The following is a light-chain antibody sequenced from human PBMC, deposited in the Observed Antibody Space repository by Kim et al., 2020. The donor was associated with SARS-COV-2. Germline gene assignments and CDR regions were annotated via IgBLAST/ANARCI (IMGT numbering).Light chain of an antibody. V-gene: IGKV3-20*01. CDR3: QHYGNSPIL. CDR1: QSVGTSY. Sequence: ETVLTQSPGTVSLSPGERATISCRASQSVGTSYLAWYQQKPGLAPRLLIYGVFNRATGIPDKFSGSGSGTDFTLTINNLEPEDFAVYYCQHYGNSPILFGQGTRLEIK. J-gene: IGKJ5*01. CDR2: GVF.